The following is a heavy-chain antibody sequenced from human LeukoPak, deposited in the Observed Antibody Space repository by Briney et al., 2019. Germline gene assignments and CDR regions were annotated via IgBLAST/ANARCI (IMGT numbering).Heavy chain of an antibody. D-gene: IGHD2-15*01. J-gene: IGHJ6*04. CDR2: NSSSSSYI. Sequence: GGSLRLSCAASGFTFSSYSMNWVRQAPGKGLEWVSSNSSSSSYIYYADSVKGRFTISRDNAKNSLYLQMNSLRAEDTAVYYCARDKVAATTEYYYYGMDVWGKGTTVTVSS. CDR3: ARDKVAATTEYYYYGMDV. CDR1: GFTFSSYS. V-gene: IGHV3-21*01.